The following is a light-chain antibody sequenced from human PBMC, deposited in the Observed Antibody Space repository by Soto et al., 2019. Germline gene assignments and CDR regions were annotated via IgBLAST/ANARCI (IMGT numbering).Light chain of an antibody. V-gene: IGKV3-20*01. CDR1: QDVSSRY. J-gene: IGKJ2*01. CDR2: AA. CDR3: QQYYSIPYT. Sequence: VLTQSPGTLSLSPGERATLSCRASQDVSSRYLAWYQQKPGQAPRLLFYAAFRATGIADRFSGSGSGTDFTLTIDRLEPEDVAVYYCQQYYSIPYTFGQGTNLEIK.